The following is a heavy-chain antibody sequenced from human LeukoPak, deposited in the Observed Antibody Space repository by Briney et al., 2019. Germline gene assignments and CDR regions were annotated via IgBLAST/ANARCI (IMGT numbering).Heavy chain of an antibody. V-gene: IGHV3-9*01. Sequence: GGSLRLSCAASGFTFDDYAMHWVRQAPGRGLEWVPGISWNSGSIGYADSVKGRFAISRDNAKNSLYLQMNSLRAEDTALYYCAKALCSGGSCYYFDYWGQGTLVTVSS. J-gene: IGHJ4*02. D-gene: IGHD2-15*01. CDR1: GFTFDDYA. CDR3: AKALCSGGSCYYFDY. CDR2: ISWNSGSI.